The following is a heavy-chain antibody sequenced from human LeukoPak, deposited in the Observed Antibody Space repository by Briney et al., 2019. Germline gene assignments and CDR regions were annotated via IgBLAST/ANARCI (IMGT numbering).Heavy chain of an antibody. J-gene: IGHJ3*01. D-gene: IGHD2-2*01. V-gene: IGHV4-4*09. CDR1: GSISSYY. Sequence: SETLSLTCTASGSISSYYWSWIRQPPGKGLEWIGYIYTSGTTNYNPSLKSRVTISVDTSKNQFSLDLSSVTAADSAVYYCARQKCTSASCLTKNAFDVWGQGTMVTVSS. CDR2: IYTSGTT. CDR3: ARQKCTSASCLTKNAFDV.